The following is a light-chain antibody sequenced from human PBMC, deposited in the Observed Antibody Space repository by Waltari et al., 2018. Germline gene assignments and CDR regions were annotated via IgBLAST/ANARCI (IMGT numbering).Light chain of an antibody. V-gene: IGLV2-14*01. J-gene: IGLJ2*01. CDR2: EVS. CDR3: SSYTSRSTLVV. Sequence: QSALTQPPSVSGSPAQSITISCTGTSSDVGGYNYVSWSQQHPGKAPKLMIYEVSNRPSGVSNRVSGSKSGNTASLTISGLQAEDEADYYCSSYTSRSTLVVFGGGTKLTVL. CDR1: SSDVGGYNY.